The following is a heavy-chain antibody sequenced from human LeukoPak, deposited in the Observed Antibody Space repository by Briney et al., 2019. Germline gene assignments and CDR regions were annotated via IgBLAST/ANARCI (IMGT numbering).Heavy chain of an antibody. V-gene: IGHV4-34*01. D-gene: IGHD3-16*01. J-gene: IGHJ4*02. Sequence: PSETLSLTCAVYGGSFSGYYWSWIRQPPGKGLEWIGEINHSGSTNYNPSLKSRVTISVDTSKNQFSLKLSSVTAADTAVYYCAREGHLGGVFDYWGQGTLVTVSS. CDR1: GGSFSGYY. CDR3: AREGHLGGVFDY. CDR2: INHSGST.